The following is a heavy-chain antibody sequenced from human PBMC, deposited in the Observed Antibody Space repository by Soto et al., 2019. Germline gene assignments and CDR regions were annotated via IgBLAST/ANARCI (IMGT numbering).Heavy chain of an antibody. CDR1: GDSVSSNSAA. J-gene: IGHJ3*02. V-gene: IGHV6-1*01. CDR3: ARGGSGAYDI. Sequence: SQTLSLTCAISGDSVSSNSAAGNWIRQSPSRGLEWLGRTYYRSRWHNDYPVSVKSRITINPDTSKNHFSLQLNSVTPEDTAVYYCARGGSGAYDIWGQGTMVTVSS. CDR2: TYYRSRWHN. D-gene: IGHD3-16*01.